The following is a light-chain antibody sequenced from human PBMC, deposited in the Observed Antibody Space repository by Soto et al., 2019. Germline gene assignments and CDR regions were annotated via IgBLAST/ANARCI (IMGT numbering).Light chain of an antibody. CDR1: QNVSSN. CDR2: SAS. Sequence: EIVVTQSPVTLSVSPGEGATLSCRASQNVSSNLAWSYQKPGQAPRLLIYSASTRATGVPARFSGSGSGTEFTLTISSLQSEDFAVYFCHHYSNWPITFGQGTRLEIK. CDR3: HHYSNWPIT. V-gene: IGKV3-15*01. J-gene: IGKJ5*01.